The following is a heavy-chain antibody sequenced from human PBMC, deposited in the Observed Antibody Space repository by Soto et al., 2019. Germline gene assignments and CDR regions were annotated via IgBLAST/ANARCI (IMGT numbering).Heavy chain of an antibody. D-gene: IGHD6-19*01. CDR3: SRFIMVGGWFDPNYYHGMDV. Sequence: QVQLVQSGAEVKKPGASVTVSCKTSGYTFSNYGINWVRQAPGQGLEWMGWISGYNGNTNYAQTVQGRVTMTTDTATGTVYMELRSPNSDDSAIYYCSRFIMVGGWFDPNYYHGMDVWGQGTTVTVSS. J-gene: IGHJ6*02. V-gene: IGHV1-18*01. CDR1: GYTFSNYG. CDR2: ISGYNGNT.